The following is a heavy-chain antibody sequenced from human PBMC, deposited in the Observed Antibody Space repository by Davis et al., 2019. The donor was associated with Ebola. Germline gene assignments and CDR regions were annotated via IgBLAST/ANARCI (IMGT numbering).Heavy chain of an antibody. CDR3: ASRTEGDDY. CDR1: GGSISGYY. Sequence: PSETLSLTCTVSGGSISGYYWSWIRQPPGKGLEWIGYIYYSGSTNYNPSLKSRVTISVDTSKNQFSLKLSSVTAADTAVYYCASRTEGDDYWGQGTLVTVSS. J-gene: IGHJ4*02. V-gene: IGHV4-59*01. CDR2: IYYSGST. D-gene: IGHD1-26*01.